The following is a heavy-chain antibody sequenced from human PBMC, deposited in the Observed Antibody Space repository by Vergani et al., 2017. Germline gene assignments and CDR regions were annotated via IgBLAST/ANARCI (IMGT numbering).Heavy chain of an antibody. Sequence: QLQLQESGSGLVKPSQTLSLTCAVSGDSITIGGFSWNWIRHPPGKGPEWIGYLFPSGNSDYNPSLKNRVSISLDKSKNQFSLWVNSVTAADTAVYFCARASLRALVGYYYYMDVWGKGKAVVVSS. CDR1: GDSITIGGFS. D-gene: IGHD3-16*02. CDR3: ARASLRALVGYYYYMDV. V-gene: IGHV4-30-2*01. J-gene: IGHJ6*03. CDR2: LFPSGNS.